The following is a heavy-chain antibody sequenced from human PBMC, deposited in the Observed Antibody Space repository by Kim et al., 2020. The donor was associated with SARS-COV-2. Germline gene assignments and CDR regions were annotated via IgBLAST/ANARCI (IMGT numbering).Heavy chain of an antibody. Sequence: GGSLRLSCAASGFTFSTYGMAWVRQAPGKGLELVSIISNNGAGTSYADAVQGRFTISRDNSKNTLSLQMNSLRVDDTAVYFCAKGCTVAGKSHSSDYW. D-gene: IGHD6-19*01. CDR2: ISNNGAGT. V-gene: IGHV3-23*01. CDR3: AKGCTVAGKSHSSDY. J-gene: IGHJ4*01. CDR1: GFTFSTYG.